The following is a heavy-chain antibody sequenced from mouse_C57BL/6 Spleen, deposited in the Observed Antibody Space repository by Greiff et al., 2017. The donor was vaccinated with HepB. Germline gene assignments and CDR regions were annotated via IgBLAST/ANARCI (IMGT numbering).Heavy chain of an antibody. CDR2: IDPETGGT. V-gene: IGHV1-15*01. CDR3: TREEDGNYVGRYFDV. D-gene: IGHD2-1*01. CDR1: GYTFTDYE. Sequence: QVQLQQSGAELVRPGASVTLSCKASGYTFTDYEMHWVKQTPVHGLEWIGAIDPETGGTAYNQKFKGKAILTADKSSSTAYMELRSLTSEDSAVYYCTREEDGNYVGRYFDVWGTGTTVTFSS. J-gene: IGHJ1*03.